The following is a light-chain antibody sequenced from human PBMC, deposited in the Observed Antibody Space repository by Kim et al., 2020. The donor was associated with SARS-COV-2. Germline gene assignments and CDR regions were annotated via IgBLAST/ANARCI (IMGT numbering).Light chain of an antibody. Sequence: GDRVTITCRASQAISNSLAWYQQKPGKAPKLLLFAASRLESGVSSRFSGSISGTDYTLTISSLQSEDFATYYCHQYYSTLRTFGQGTKLEI. V-gene: IGKV1-NL1*01. CDR3: HQYYSTLRT. CDR2: AAS. CDR1: QAISNS. J-gene: IGKJ2*01.